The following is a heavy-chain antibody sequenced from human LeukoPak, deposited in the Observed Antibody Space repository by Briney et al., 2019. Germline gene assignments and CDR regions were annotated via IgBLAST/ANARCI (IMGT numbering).Heavy chain of an antibody. Sequence: NAGESLKISCKGSGYSFTNYWIGWVRQMPGKGLEWMGIIYPGDSDTTYSPSFQGQVTISADKSISTAYLQWSSLKASDTAMYYCARAYYDLWSGYSSLDNGFDSWGQGTLVTVSS. CDR1: GYSFTNYW. CDR2: IYPGDSDT. D-gene: IGHD3-3*01. J-gene: IGHJ4*02. CDR3: ARAYYDLWSGYSSLDNGFDS. V-gene: IGHV5-51*01.